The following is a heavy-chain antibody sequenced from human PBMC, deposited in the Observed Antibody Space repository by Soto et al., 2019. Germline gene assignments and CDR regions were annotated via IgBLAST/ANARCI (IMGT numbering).Heavy chain of an antibody. CDR3: ARRWGGTFDY. CDR2: IYYSGST. CDR1: GGSISSYY. D-gene: IGHD2-21*01. V-gene: IGHV4-59*01. J-gene: IGHJ4*02. Sequence: PPATLSLTCTVYGGSISSYYWSWIRQPPGKGLEWIGYIYYSGSTNYNPSLKSRVTISVDTSKNQFSLKLSSVTAADTAVYYCARRWGGTFDYWGQGTLVTVS.